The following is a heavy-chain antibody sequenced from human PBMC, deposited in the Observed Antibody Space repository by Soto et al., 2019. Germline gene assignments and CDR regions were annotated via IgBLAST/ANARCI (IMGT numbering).Heavy chain of an antibody. CDR1: GFTFSSYA. CDR2: ISGSGGST. J-gene: IGHJ3*02. Sequence: GGSLRLSCAASGFTFSSYAMSWVRQAPGKGLEWVSAISGSGGSTYYADSVKGRFTISRDNSKNTLYLQMNSLRAEDTAVYYCAKVESFTMVRGVMVGAFDIWGQGTMVTVSS. V-gene: IGHV3-23*01. CDR3: AKVESFTMVRGVMVGAFDI. D-gene: IGHD3-10*01.